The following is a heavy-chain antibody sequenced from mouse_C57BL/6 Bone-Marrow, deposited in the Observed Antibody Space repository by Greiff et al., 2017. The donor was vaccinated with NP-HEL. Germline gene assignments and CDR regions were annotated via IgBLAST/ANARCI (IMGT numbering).Heavy chain of an antibody. CDR2: IRSKSNNYAT. D-gene: IGHD3-3*01. J-gene: IGHJ1*03. CDR1: GFSFNTYA. CDR3: VKGQGWYFDV. V-gene: IGHV10-1*01. Sequence: EVQGVESGGGLVQPKGSLKLSCAASGFSFNTYAMNWVRQAPGKGLEWVARIRSKSNNYATYYAVSVKVRFSISSDDSEIMLHLHINNSKTEDTAMYCCVKGQGWYFDVWGTGTTVTVSS.